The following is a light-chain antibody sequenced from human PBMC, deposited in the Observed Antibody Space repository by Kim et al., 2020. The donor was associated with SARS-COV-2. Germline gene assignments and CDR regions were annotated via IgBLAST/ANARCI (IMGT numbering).Light chain of an antibody. CDR3: QAWDSSTASYV. Sequence: PGQTASITCSGDKLGDKYAYWYQQKPGQSPVLVIYQDSKRPSGIPERFSGSNSGNTATLTISGTQAMDEADYYCQAWDSSTASYVFGTGTKVTVL. J-gene: IGLJ1*01. CDR2: QDS. CDR1: KLGDKY. V-gene: IGLV3-1*01.